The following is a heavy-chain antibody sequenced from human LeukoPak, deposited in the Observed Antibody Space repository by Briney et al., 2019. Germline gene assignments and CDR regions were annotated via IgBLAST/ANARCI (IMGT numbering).Heavy chain of an antibody. V-gene: IGHV3-21*01. D-gene: IGHD2-2*01. CDR2: ISSSSSYI. CDR3: ARGEYCSSTGCSYYGMDV. Sequence: GGSLRLSCAASGFTFSTYSMNWVRQAPGKGLEWVSSISSSSSYINYADSVKGRFTISRDNARNSLYLQMNSLRAEDTAVYYCARGEYCSSTGCSYYGMDVWGQGTTVTVSS. J-gene: IGHJ6*02. CDR1: GFTFSTYS.